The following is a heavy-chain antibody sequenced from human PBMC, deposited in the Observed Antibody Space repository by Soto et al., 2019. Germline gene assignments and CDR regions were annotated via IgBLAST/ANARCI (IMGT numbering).Heavy chain of an antibody. CDR2: IYYSGST. CDR1: GGSISSSSYY. D-gene: IGHD3-9*01. CDR3: ARQPFRPMVYYDILTGYYPPAQL. Sequence: LSLTCTVSGGSISSSSYYWGCMRQPPGKGLEWIGSIYYSGSTYYNPSLKSRVTISVDTSKNQFSLKLSSVTAADTAVYYCARQPFRPMVYYDILTGYYPPAQLWGQGTLVTVSS. J-gene: IGHJ4*02. V-gene: IGHV4-39*01.